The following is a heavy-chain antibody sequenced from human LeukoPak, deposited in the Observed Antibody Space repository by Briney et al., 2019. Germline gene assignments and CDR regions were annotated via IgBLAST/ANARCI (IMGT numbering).Heavy chain of an antibody. J-gene: IGHJ4*02. CDR2: IDPSDSYT. CDR1: GYSFTSYW. D-gene: IGHD6-19*01. V-gene: IGHV5-10-1*01. CDR3: ARRVQDGIAVAGKNIDY. Sequence: GESLKISCKGSGYSFTSYWISWVRQMPGKGLEWMGRIDPSDSYTNYSPSFQGHVTISADKSISTAYLQWSSVKASDTAMYYCARRVQDGIAVAGKNIDYWGQGTLVTVSS.